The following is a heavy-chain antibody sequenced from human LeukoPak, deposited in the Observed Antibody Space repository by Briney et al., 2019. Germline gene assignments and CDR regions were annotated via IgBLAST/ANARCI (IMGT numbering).Heavy chain of an antibody. CDR1: GFTFSSYS. V-gene: IGHV3-30*03. Sequence: GGSLRLSCAASGFTFSSYSMHWVRQAPGKGLEWVAVISYDGSNKYYADSVKGRFTISRDNSKNTLYLQMNSLRAEDTAVYYCARGEDSSSWYGYYYYYYMDVWGKGTTVTVSS. D-gene: IGHD6-13*01. CDR3: ARGEDSSSWYGYYYYYYMDV. CDR2: ISYDGSNK. J-gene: IGHJ6*03.